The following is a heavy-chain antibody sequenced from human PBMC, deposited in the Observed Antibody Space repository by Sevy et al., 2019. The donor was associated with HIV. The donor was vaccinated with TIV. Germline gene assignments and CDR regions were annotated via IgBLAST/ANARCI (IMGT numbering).Heavy chain of an antibody. Sequence: ASVKVSCKASGYAFTGYYIHWVRQAPGQGLEWMGRINPISGGTDDSQKFQGRVTMTRDTSISTAYMDVSRLTSDDTAVYYCARAPTDFWTGGMAVWRQGTVVTVSS. CDR3: ARAPTDFWTGGMAV. D-gene: IGHD3-3*01. V-gene: IGHV1-2*06. J-gene: IGHJ6*02. CDR2: INPISGGT. CDR1: GYAFTGYY.